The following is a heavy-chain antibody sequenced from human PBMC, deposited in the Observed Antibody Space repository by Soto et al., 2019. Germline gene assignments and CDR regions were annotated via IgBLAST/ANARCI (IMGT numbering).Heavy chain of an antibody. D-gene: IGHD1-26*01. Sequence: SETLSLTCTVSGGSISSSSYYWGWIRQPPGKGLEWIGSIYYSGSTYYNPSLKSRVTISVDTSKNQFSLKLSSVTAADTAVYYCANQNWEASYTPRDYYYYGMDVWGQGTTVTVSS. CDR2: IYYSGST. V-gene: IGHV4-39*01. J-gene: IGHJ6*02. CDR1: GGSISSSSYY. CDR3: ANQNWEASYTPRDYYYYGMDV.